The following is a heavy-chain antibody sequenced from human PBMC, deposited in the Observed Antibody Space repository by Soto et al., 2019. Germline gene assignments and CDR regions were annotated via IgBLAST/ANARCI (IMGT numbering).Heavy chain of an antibody. CDR2: ITQSGHAT. J-gene: IGHJ4*02. D-gene: IGHD5-12*01. CDR1: GFTFSDYY. Sequence: QVQLVESGGDLVKPGGSLRLSCAASGFTFSDYYMSWIRQTPGKGLEWVSYITQSGHATQYADSVRGRFTISRDNNKNSLYLQMNSLRVEDTGVYYCARAISGYGAYGGYLGQGALVTVSS. V-gene: IGHV3-11*04. CDR3: ARAISGYGAYGGY.